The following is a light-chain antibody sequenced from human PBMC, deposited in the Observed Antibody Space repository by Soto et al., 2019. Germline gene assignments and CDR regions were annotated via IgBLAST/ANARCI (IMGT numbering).Light chain of an antibody. CDR1: SSDVGGYNY. V-gene: IGLV2-8*01. CDR3: TSYASSNIGV. Sequence: QSALTQPPSASGSPGQSVTISCTGTSSDVGGYNYVSWYQQYPGKAPKLMIYEVNKRPSGVPDRFSGSKSGKTASLTVSGLQPEDEADYHCTSYASSNIGVFGGGTKLTVL. CDR2: EVN. J-gene: IGLJ3*02.